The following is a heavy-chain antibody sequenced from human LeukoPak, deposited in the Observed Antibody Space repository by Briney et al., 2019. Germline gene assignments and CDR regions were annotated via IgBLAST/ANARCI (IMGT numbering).Heavy chain of an antibody. J-gene: IGHJ5*02. D-gene: IGHD3-16*01. V-gene: IGHV4-59*08. CDR3: ASQIPGFWGEPGWFDP. CDR2: IYYSGST. Sequence: SETLSLTCTVSGGSITSYYWSWIRQPPGKGQEWIGYIYYSGSTYYNPSLKSRVTISVDTSENQFSLKLSSVTAADTAVYYCASQIPGFWGEPGWFDPWGQGTLVTVSS. CDR1: GGSITSYY.